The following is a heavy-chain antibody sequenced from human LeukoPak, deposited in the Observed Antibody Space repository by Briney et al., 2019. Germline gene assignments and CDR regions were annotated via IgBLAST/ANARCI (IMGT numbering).Heavy chain of an antibody. Sequence: GESLKISCKGSGYSFTSYWIGWVRQMPGKGLEWMGIIYPGDSDTRYSPSLQGQVTISVDKSISTAYLQWSSLKASDTAMYYCARLDCGAARCSQAPEWVDSWGQGTLVTVSS. D-gene: IGHD2-15*01. CDR3: ARLDCGAARCSQAPEWVDS. CDR1: GYSFTSYW. CDR2: IYPGDSDT. J-gene: IGHJ4*02. V-gene: IGHV5-51*01.